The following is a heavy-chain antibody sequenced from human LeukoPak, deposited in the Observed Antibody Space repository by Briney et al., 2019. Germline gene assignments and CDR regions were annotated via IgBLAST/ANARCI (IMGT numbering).Heavy chain of an antibody. V-gene: IGHV3-53*01. CDR2: IYSGGST. CDR3: ARSAQIYNWNGFDP. CDR1: GFTVSSNY. J-gene: IGHJ5*02. D-gene: IGHD1-20*01. Sequence: GGSLRLSCAASGFTVSSNYMSWVRQAPGKGLEWVSVIYSGGSTYYADSVKGRFTISRDNSKNTLYLQMNSLRAEDTAVYYCARSAQIYNWNGFDPWGQGTLVTVSS.